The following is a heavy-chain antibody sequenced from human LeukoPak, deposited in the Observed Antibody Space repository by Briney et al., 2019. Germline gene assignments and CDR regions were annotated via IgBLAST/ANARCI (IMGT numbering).Heavy chain of an antibody. CDR3: AKDRGDY. J-gene: IGHJ4*02. V-gene: IGHV3-30*18. CDR1: GFTFSSYG. CDR2: ISYDGSNK. Sequence: GGSLRLSCAASGFTFSSYGMHWVRQAPGKGLEWVAVISYDGSNKYYADFVKGRFTISRDNSKNTLYLQMNSLRAEDTAVYYCAKDRGDYWGQGTLVTVSP.